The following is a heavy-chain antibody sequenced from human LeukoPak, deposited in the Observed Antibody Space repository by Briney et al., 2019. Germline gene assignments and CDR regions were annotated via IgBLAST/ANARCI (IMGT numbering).Heavy chain of an antibody. Sequence: PGGSLRLSCAASGFTFSNAWMSWVRQAPGKGLEWVGRIKSKTDGGTTDYAAPVKGRFTISRDDSKNTLYLQMNSLKTEDTAVYYCTTDGYDYVWGSYRYSDYWGQGTLVIVSS. CDR3: TTDGYDYVWGSYRYSDY. J-gene: IGHJ4*02. CDR1: GFTFSNAW. CDR2: IKSKTDGGTT. V-gene: IGHV3-15*01. D-gene: IGHD3-16*02.